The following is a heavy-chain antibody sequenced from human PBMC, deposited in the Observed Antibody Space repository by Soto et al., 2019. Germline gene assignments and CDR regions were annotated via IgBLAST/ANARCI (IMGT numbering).Heavy chain of an antibody. J-gene: IGHJ6*02. CDR3: AREKYSSSWQVYYGMDV. V-gene: IGHV3-21*01. Sequence: EVPLVESGGGLVKPGGSLRLSCAASGFTFSSYSMNWVRQAPGQGLEWVSSISSSSSYIYYADSVKGRFTISRDNAKNSLYLQMNSRIAEDTAVYYCAREKYSSSWQVYYGMDVWGQGTTVTVSS. D-gene: IGHD6-13*01. CDR1: GFTFSSYS. CDR2: ISSSSSYI.